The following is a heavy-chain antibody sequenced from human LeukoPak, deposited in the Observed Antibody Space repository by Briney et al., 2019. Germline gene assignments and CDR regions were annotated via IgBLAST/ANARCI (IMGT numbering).Heavy chain of an antibody. CDR1: GFTFSSYA. CDR2: ISYDGSNK. Sequence: PGGSLRLSCAASGFTFSSYAMRWVRQAPGKGLEWVAVISYDGSNKYYADSVKGRFTISRDNSKNTLYLQMNSLRAEDTAVYYCARDKGYCSSTSCYRTGYYYYGMDVWGKGTTVTVSS. CDR3: ARDKGYCSSTSCYRTGYYYYGMDV. D-gene: IGHD2-2*01. V-gene: IGHV3-30*04. J-gene: IGHJ6*04.